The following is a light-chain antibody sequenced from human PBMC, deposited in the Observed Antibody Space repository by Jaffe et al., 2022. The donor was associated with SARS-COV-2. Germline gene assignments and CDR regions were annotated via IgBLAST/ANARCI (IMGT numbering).Light chain of an antibody. J-gene: IGLJ2*01. Sequence: QSVLTQPPSVSAAPGQKVTISCSGSSSNIGDNYVSWYQHLPGTAPKLLIYENNKRPSGIPDRFSGSKSGTSATLGITGLPTGDEADYYCGAWDSSLSSVVFGGGTKLTVL. V-gene: IGLV1-51*02. CDR3: GAWDSSLSSVV. CDR2: ENN. CDR1: SSNIGDNY.